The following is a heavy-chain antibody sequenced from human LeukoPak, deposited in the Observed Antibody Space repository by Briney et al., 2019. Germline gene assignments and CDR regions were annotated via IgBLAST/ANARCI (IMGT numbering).Heavy chain of an antibody. CDR2: ISACNGNT. J-gene: IGHJ6*02. CDR1: GYTFTSYG. V-gene: IGHV1-18*01. D-gene: IGHD3-22*01. CDR3: ATNPYDTFYGMDV. Sequence: AASVKVSCKASGYTFTSYGISWVRQAPGQGLEWMGWISACNGNTNYAQKLQGRVTMTTDTSTSTAYMDLSRLRSDDTAVYYCATNPYDTFYGMDVWGQGTTVTVSS.